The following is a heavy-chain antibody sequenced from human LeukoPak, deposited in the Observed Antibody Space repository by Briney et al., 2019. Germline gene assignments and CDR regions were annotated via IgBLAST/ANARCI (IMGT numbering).Heavy chain of an antibody. Sequence: GGSPRLSCAASGFTFSSYSTNWVRQAPGKGLEWVSSISSSGSYTHYADSVKGRFTISRDNAKNSLYLQMNSLRAEDTAVYYCARGGDCSSTSCRGYMDVWGKGTTVTVSS. CDR2: ISSSGSYT. CDR1: GFTFSSYS. CDR3: ARGGDCSSTSCRGYMDV. D-gene: IGHD2-2*01. J-gene: IGHJ6*03. V-gene: IGHV3-21*01.